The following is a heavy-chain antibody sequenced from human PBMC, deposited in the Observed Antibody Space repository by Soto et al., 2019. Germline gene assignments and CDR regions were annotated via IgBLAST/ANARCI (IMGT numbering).Heavy chain of an antibody. CDR1: GGSITSSSYY. CDR3: ARQRTTVVTQAYFDH. J-gene: IGHJ4*02. D-gene: IGHD4-17*01. Sequence: TSETLSLTCTVSGGSITSSSYYWGWIRQPPGKGLEWIGGIYYSGRSYYNPSLKSRVTMSVDTSKNQFSLTLNSVTAADAAVYYCARQRTTVVTQAYFDHWGQGTLVTVSS. CDR2: IYYSGRS. V-gene: IGHV4-39*01.